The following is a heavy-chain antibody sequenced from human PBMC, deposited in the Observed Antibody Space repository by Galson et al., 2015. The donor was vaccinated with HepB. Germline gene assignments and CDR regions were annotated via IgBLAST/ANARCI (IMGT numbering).Heavy chain of an antibody. CDR2: ISAYNGNT. V-gene: IGHV1-18*04. J-gene: IGHJ3*02. CDR3: ARDRYLRDYYDSSGYYVDHAFDI. D-gene: IGHD3-22*01. Sequence: SVKVSCKASGYTFTSYGISWVRQAPGQGLEWMGWISAYNGNTNYAQKLQGRVTMTTDTSTSTAYMELRSLRSDDTAVYYCARDRYLRDYYDSSGYYVDHAFDIWGQGTMVTVSS. CDR1: GYTFTSYG.